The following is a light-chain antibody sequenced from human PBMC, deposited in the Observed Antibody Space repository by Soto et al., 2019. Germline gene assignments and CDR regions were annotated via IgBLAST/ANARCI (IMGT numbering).Light chain of an antibody. CDR1: QGIGNS. CDR2: SAS. Sequence: IQMTQSPSSLSASVGDRVIITCRASQGIGNSLDWYQQKAGRVPKLLMHSASTLLSGVPSRFSGSGSGTDFTLTISSLKPEDVATYYCQKYYSAPWTCGQGNKVEIK. J-gene: IGKJ1*01. V-gene: IGKV1-27*01. CDR3: QKYYSAPWT.